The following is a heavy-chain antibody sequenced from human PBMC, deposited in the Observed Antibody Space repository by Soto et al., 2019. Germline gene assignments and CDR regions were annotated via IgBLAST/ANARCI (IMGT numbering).Heavy chain of an antibody. D-gene: IGHD6-13*01. CDR3: AKDRSSSPDAMDV. J-gene: IGHJ6*02. CDR2: IWYDGTDN. V-gene: IGHV3-33*06. Sequence: QVQLVESGGGVVQPGRSLRLSCAASGFAFSRYGMHWVRQAPDKGLEWVAVIWYDGTDNYYADSVKGRFTISRDNSKNTLYLQVNSLRVDDTAVYYCAKDRSSSPDAMDVWGQGTTVTVSS. CDR1: GFAFSRYG.